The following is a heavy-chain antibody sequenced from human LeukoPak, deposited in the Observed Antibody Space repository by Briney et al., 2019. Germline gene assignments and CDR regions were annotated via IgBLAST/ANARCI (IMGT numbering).Heavy chain of an antibody. D-gene: IGHD1-14*01. CDR1: GGSISSTYW. V-gene: IGHV4-4*02. Sequence: SETLSLTCDVSGGSISSTYWWTWVRQSPGKGLEWIGEICHSGFTNYNPSPKSRVTISVDKPKNHFSPKLSSVTAADTAVYYCAREDPDRKIDYWGQGTLVTVSS. CDR2: ICHSGFT. CDR3: AREDPDRKIDY. J-gene: IGHJ4*02.